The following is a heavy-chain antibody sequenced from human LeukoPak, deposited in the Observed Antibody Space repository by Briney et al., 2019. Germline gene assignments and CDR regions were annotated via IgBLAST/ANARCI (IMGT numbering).Heavy chain of an antibody. V-gene: IGHV3-30-3*01. J-gene: IGHJ4*02. CDR1: GFTFSSYA. Sequence: GRSLRLSCAASGFTFSSYAMHWVRQAPGKGLEWVAVISYDGSNKYYADSVKGRFTISRDNSKNTLYLQMSSLRAEDTAVYYCARDRGSNDPIDYWGQGTLVTVSS. CDR2: ISYDGSNK. CDR3: ARDRGSNDPIDY. D-gene: IGHD2-15*01.